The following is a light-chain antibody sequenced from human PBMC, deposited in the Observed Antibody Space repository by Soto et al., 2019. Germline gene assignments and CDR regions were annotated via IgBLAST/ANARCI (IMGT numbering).Light chain of an antibody. CDR1: NVGSKS. CDR3: QVWDTTSDHPV. J-gene: IGLJ2*01. Sequence: SYELTQPPSVSVAPGQTANIARGGNNVGSKSVHWYQQRPGQAPVMVVYDEDDRPSETPDRISGSTSGNAATLTISRVEAGDEADYYCQVWDTTSDHPVFGGGTKLTVL. V-gene: IGLV3-21*02. CDR2: DED.